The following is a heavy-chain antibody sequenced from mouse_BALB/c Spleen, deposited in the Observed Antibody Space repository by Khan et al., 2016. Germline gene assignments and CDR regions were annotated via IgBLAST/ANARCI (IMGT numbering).Heavy chain of an antibody. D-gene: IGHD1-1*01. CDR1: GYTFTNYG. J-gene: IGHJ1*01. V-gene: IGHV9-3-1*01. Sequence: QIQLVQSGPELKKPGKTVKISCKASGYTFTNYGMNWVKQAPGKGLKWMGWINTYSGESTYADDFKGRFAFSLETSANTAYLQINNLKNEDTATYCCARYRYYYGSSRYFDGWGAGTTVTVSS. CDR2: INTYSGES. CDR3: ARYRYYYGSSRYFDG.